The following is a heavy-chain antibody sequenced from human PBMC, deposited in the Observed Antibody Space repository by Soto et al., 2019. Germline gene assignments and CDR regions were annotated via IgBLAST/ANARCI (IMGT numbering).Heavy chain of an antibody. CDR1: GYTFTRYG. CDR3: ARDYDILTGTDY. J-gene: IGHJ4*02. V-gene: IGHV1-18*04. D-gene: IGHD3-9*01. Sequence: ASVKVSCKASGYTFTRYGISWVRQAPGQGLEWMGWISAYNGNTHYAQYLQGRVTMTTDTSTSTAYMELKSLRSDDTAVYYRARDYDILTGTDYWGQGTLVTVSS. CDR2: ISAYNGNT.